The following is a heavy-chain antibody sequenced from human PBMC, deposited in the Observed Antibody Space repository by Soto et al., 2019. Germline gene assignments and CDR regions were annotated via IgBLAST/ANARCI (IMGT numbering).Heavy chain of an antibody. CDR1: GFTFASYG. V-gene: IGHV3-30*18. J-gene: IGHJ6*02. D-gene: IGHD3-3*01. CDR3: AKGSVEATYSFYGLGV. Sequence: LVESGGRVVRPGRSLTLSCAASGFTFASYGMHWVRQAPGKGLEGVATVSFDSKNKYYIDSVEGRFTISRENSENTLSLQMNGMRHEETAVSYCAKGSVEATYSFYGLGVWGPGTTVSVSS. CDR2: VSFDSKNK.